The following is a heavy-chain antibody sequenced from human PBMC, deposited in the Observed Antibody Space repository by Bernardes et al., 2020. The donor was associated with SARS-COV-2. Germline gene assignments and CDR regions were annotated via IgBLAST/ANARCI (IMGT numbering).Heavy chain of an antibody. CDR1: GFTFSRYV. J-gene: IGHJ4*02. CDR3: AKPGTDY. V-gene: IGHV3-23*01. Sequence: GGSLRLSCAASGFTFSRYVMSWVRQAPGKGLEWVSGISGRGGRTYYADSVKGRFTISRDKSKNTLFLQMNSLRAEDTAVYYCAKPGTDYWGQGTLVTVSS. D-gene: IGHD1-1*01. CDR2: ISGRGGRT.